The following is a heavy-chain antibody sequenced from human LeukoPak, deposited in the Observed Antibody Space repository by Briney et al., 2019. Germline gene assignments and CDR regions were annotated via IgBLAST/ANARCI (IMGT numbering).Heavy chain of an antibody. D-gene: IGHD3-10*01. J-gene: IGHJ4*02. CDR1: GYTFSSAG. Sequence: ASVTDSCKASGYTFSSAGISWVRQAPGHELEWMGWISAHNGNTNYAQKLQGRVTINTDTSTSTAYMELRSLTSDDTAVYYCTSSGSGNYYNPLDYWGQGTLVTVSS. CDR2: ISAHNGNT. V-gene: IGHV1-18*01. CDR3: TSSGSGNYYNPLDY.